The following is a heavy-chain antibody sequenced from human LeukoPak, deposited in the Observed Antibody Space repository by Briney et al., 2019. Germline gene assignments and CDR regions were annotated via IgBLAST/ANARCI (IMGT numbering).Heavy chain of an antibody. CDR2: ISPGSEAI. Sequence: GGSLRLSCAASGFAFSGIEMSWVRQAPGKGLDWVAFISPGSEAIEYAGSVRGRFTIFRDNAKNSLYLQMNSLRAEDTAVYYCASPITYSSSSWGQGTLVTVSS. CDR1: GFAFSGIE. J-gene: IGHJ5*02. CDR3: ASPITYSSSS. V-gene: IGHV3-48*03. D-gene: IGHD6-6*01.